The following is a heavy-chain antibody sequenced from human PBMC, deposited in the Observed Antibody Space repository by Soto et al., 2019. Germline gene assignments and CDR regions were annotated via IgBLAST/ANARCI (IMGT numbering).Heavy chain of an antibody. CDR1: GGSISSISYY. CDR2: IYYSGST. CDR3: ARHQRSLHPNWNYGYNWFDP. V-gene: IGHV4-39*01. J-gene: IGHJ5*02. Sequence: PSETLSLTCTVSGGSISSISYYWGWIRQPPGKGLEWIGSIYYSGSTYYNPSLKSRVTISVDTSKNQFSLKLSSVTAADTAVYYCARHQRSLHPNWNYGYNWFDPWGQVTLVTVSS. D-gene: IGHD1-7*01.